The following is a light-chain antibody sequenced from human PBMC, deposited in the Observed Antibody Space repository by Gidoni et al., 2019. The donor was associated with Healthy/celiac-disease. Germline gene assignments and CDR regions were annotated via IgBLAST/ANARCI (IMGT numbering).Light chain of an antibody. Sequence: DIQMTQSPSSLSASVGDRVTVTCRASQSISSYLNWYQQKPGKAPQLLIYAASSLQSGVPSRFSGSGSGTDFTLTISSRQPEDFATYYCQQSYSTPRTCGGGTKVEIK. CDR3: QQSYSTPRT. V-gene: IGKV1-39*01. J-gene: IGKJ4*01. CDR2: AAS. CDR1: QSISSY.